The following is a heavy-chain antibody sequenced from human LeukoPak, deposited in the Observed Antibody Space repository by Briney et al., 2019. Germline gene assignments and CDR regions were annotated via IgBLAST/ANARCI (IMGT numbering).Heavy chain of an antibody. J-gene: IGHJ6*02. CDR1: GGTFSSYA. CDR3: ARMEVTMTQYGMDV. D-gene: IGHD3-22*01. Sequence: SVNVSCKPSGGTFSSYAISWVRQAPGQGLEWMGRIIPILGIANYARKFQGRVTITADKSTSTAYMELSSLRSEDTAVYYCARMEVTMTQYGMDVWGQGTTVTVSS. CDR2: IIPILGIA. V-gene: IGHV1-69*04.